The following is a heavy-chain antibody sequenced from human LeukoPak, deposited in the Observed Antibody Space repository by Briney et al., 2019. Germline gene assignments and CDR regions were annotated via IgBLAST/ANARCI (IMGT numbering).Heavy chain of an antibody. CDR3: AREKVLTGYYNVGGKIDY. Sequence: PSETPSLTCTVSGGSISSSSYYWGWIRQPPGKGLEWIGSIYYSGSTYYNPSLKSRVTISVDTSKNQFSLKLSSVTAADTAMYYCAREKVLTGYYNVGGKIDYWGQGTLVTVSS. V-gene: IGHV4-39*02. J-gene: IGHJ4*02. D-gene: IGHD3-9*01. CDR1: GGSISSSSYY. CDR2: IYYSGST.